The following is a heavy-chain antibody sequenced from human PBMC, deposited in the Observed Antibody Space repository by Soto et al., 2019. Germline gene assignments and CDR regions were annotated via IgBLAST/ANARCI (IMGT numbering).Heavy chain of an antibody. Sequence: EVQLVESGGGLVKPGGSLRLSCAASGFTFSSYSMNWVRQAPGKWLEWVSSISSSSSYIYYADSVNGRFTISRDNAKNSLYLQMNSLRAEDKAVYYCARDPRKFMSWGQGTLVTVSS. CDR1: GFTFSSYS. J-gene: IGHJ4*02. CDR3: ARDPRKFMS. D-gene: IGHD3-16*01. CDR2: ISSSSSYI. V-gene: IGHV3-21*01.